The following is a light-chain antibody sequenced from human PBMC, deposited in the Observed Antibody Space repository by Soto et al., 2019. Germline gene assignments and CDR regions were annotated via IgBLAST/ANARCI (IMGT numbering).Light chain of an antibody. CDR2: GAS. CDR3: QQYGGSPLIT. CDR1: QSVSSSY. Sequence: EVVLTQSPATLSLSPGERATLSCRASQSVSSSYLAWYQQKPGQAPRLLIYGASSRATGIPDRFSGSGSGTDFSLTISRLEPEDCAVYYCQQYGGSPLITFGQGTRLEI. J-gene: IGKJ5*01. V-gene: IGKV3-20*01.